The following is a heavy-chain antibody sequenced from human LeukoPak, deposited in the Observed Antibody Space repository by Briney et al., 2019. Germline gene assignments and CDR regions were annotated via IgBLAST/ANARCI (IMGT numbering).Heavy chain of an antibody. CDR1: GFTFSNYA. Sequence: GGSLRLSCAASGFTFSNYAMNWVRQTPGKGLEWVSVMSGSGGTTYYADSVKGRFTISRDNSKSTVYLQMNSLRAEDTAVYYCAKDPSGYYDSSGQFDYWGQGTLVTVSS. D-gene: IGHD3-22*01. CDR2: MSGSGGTT. J-gene: IGHJ4*02. CDR3: AKDPSGYYDSSGQFDY. V-gene: IGHV3-23*01.